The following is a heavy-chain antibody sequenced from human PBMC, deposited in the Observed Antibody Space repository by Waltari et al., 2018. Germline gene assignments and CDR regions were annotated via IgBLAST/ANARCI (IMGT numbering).Heavy chain of an antibody. V-gene: IGHV3-53*02. CDR1: GFTVSSNY. Sequence: EVQLVETGGGLIQPGGSLRLSCAASGFTVSSNYMIWVRQAPGKGLEWVSVIYSGGSTYYADSVKGRFTISRDNSKNTLYLQMNSLRAEDTAVYYCARGDSGSYGPFDYWGQGTLVTVSS. CDR3: ARGDSGSYGPFDY. J-gene: IGHJ4*02. D-gene: IGHD1-26*01. CDR2: IYSGGST.